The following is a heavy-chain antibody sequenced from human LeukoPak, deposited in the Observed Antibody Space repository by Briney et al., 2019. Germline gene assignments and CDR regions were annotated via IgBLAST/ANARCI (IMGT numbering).Heavy chain of an antibody. CDR3: AREGAYSSGWPFDY. CDR1: GFTFSSYA. J-gene: IGHJ4*02. D-gene: IGHD6-19*01. V-gene: IGHV3-30*04. Sequence: GGSLRLSCAASGFTFSSYAMHWVRQAPGKGLEWVAVISYDGSNKYYADPVKGRFTISRDNSKNTLYLQMNSLRAEDTAVYYCAREGAYSSGWPFDYWGQGTLVTVSS. CDR2: ISYDGSNK.